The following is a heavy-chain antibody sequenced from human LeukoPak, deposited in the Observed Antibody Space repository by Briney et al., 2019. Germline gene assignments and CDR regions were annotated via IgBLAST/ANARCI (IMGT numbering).Heavy chain of an antibody. CDR3: ARHTAGEGADHRGMDV. CDR1: GYSFTSYW. V-gene: IGHV5-51*01. CDR2: IYPGDSDT. D-gene: IGHD1-26*01. Sequence: GESLKISCKGSGYSFTSYWIGWVRQMPGKGLEWMGIIYPGDSDTRYSPSFQGQVTISADKSISTAYLQWSSLKASDTAMYYCARHTAGEGADHRGMDVWGQGTTVTVSS. J-gene: IGHJ6*02.